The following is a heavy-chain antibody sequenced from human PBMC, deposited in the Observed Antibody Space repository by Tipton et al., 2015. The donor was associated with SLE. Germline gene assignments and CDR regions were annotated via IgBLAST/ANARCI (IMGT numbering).Heavy chain of an antibody. CDR2: IYYSGNA. Sequence: TLSLTCTVSGGSISSSGYQWGWIRQPPGKGLEWIGNIYYSGNAQYNASLRNRVTISADTSKNQFSLKLTSVTAADTAMFYCARRPGGGAIDIWGQGRMVTVSA. J-gene: IGHJ3*02. CDR1: GGSISSSGYQ. CDR3: ARRPGGGAIDI. V-gene: IGHV4-39*07. D-gene: IGHD3-10*01.